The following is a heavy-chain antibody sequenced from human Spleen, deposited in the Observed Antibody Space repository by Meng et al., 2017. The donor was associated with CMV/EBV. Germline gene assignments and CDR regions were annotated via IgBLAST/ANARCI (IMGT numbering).Heavy chain of an antibody. CDR2: ISSSGSTI. D-gene: IGHD2-15*01. CDR3: AKDAAAQRPYYYYYGMDV. J-gene: IGHJ6*02. Sequence: GGSLRLSCAASGFTFSDYYMSWIRQAPGKGLEWVSYISSSGSTIYYADSVKGRFTISRDNAKNSLYLQMNSLRAEDMALYYCAKDAAAQRPYYYYYGMDVWGQGTTVTVSS. CDR1: GFTFSDYY. V-gene: IGHV3-11*01.